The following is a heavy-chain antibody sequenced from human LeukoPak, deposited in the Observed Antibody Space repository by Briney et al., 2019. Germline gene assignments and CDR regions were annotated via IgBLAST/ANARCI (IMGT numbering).Heavy chain of an antibody. CDR2: ISGSGSTI. CDR1: GFSFSDYH. J-gene: IGHJ4*02. D-gene: IGHD4-23*01. CDR3: AKDLGSTVVTPVGFDY. Sequence: GGSLRLSCAGSGFSFSDYHMSWIRQAPGKGLEWVSYISGSGSTIYYADSVKGRFTISRDNSKNTLYLQMNSLRAEDTAVYYCAKDLGSTVVTPVGFDYWGQGTLVTVSS. V-gene: IGHV3-11*01.